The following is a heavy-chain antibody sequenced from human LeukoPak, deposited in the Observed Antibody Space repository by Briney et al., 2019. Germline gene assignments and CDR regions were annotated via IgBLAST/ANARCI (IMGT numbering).Heavy chain of an antibody. D-gene: IGHD5-18*01. CDR2: ISSRSSDI. J-gene: IGHJ6*02. CDR1: GFTFSSFG. Sequence: GGSLRLSCAASGFTFSSFGMNWVRQALGKGLEWVSSISSRSSDIYYADSIKGRLTISRDNAKNTLYLQMNSLRAEDTAVYYCAKDEWVQLWPGAYYYGMDVWGQGTTVTVSS. CDR3: AKDEWVQLWPGAYYYGMDV. V-gene: IGHV3-21*04.